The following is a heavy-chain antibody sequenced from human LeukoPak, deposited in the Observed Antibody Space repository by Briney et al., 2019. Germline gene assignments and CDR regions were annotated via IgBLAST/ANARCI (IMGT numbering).Heavy chain of an antibody. V-gene: IGHV1-8*01. CDR2: MNPNSGNT. CDR1: GYTFTSYD. J-gene: IGHJ2*01. D-gene: IGHD3-9*01. CDR3: ARGHKDYDILTGYSTYWYFDL. Sequence: ASVKVSCKASGYTFTSYDINWVRQATGQGLEWMGWMNPNSGNTGYAQKFQGRVTMTRNTSISTAYMELSSLRSEDTAVYYCARGHKDYDILTGYSTYWYFDLWGRGTLVTVSS.